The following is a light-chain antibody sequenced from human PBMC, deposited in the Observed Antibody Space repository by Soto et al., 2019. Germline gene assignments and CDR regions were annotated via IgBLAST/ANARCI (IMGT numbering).Light chain of an antibody. V-gene: IGKV1-27*01. CDR2: AAS. CDR1: QDISNY. Sequence: DIQMTQSPSSLSASVGDSVTITCRASQDISNYLAWFQQRPGKPPKLLIYAASTLESGVPSRFSGGGSGTEFTLTITSLQPEDFATYYCQQYDMFGPGTKVDIK. CDR3: QQYDM. J-gene: IGKJ1*01.